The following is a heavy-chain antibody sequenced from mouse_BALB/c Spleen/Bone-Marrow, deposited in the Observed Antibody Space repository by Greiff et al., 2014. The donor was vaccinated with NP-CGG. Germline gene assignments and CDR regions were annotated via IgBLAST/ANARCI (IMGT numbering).Heavy chain of an antibody. CDR3: TRRTGTDYYAMDY. J-gene: IGHJ4*01. CDR2: ISSGGIYT. Sequence: EVMLVESGGDLVKPGGSLKLSCAASGFTFSSYGMSWVRQTPDKTLKWVATISSGGIYTYYPDSVKGRFTISRGNAKNTLYLQMSSLKSEDTAMYYCTRRTGTDYYAMDYWGQGTSVSVSS. V-gene: IGHV5-6*02. CDR1: GFTFSSYG. D-gene: IGHD4-1*01.